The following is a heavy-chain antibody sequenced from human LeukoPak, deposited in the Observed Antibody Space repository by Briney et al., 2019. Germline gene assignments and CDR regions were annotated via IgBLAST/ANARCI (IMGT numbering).Heavy chain of an antibody. CDR3: ASSIVVVPAAMGRDFDY. Sequence: ASVKVSCKASGYTFTSYGISWVRQAPGQGLEWMGWISAYNGNTNYAQKLQGRVTMTTDTSTSTAYMELRSLRSDDTAVYYCASSIVVVPAAMGRDFDYWGQGTLVTVSS. J-gene: IGHJ4*02. CDR2: ISAYNGNT. V-gene: IGHV1-18*01. D-gene: IGHD2-2*01. CDR1: GYTFTSYG.